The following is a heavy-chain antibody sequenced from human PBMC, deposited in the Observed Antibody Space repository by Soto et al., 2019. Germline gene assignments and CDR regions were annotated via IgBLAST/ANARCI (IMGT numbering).Heavy chain of an antibody. V-gene: IGHV1-18*01. CDR2: ISAYNHYT. D-gene: IGHD1-26*01. CDR1: GYTFSTYG. J-gene: IGHJ4*02. Sequence: QVDLVQSGPEVRKPGASVNVSCKASGYTFSTYGISWVRQAPGQGLEWMGWISAYNHYTNYAQKLQGRVTMTTDTSTNTAYMELRSLRSGDTAMYFCARVGPSREVPYPFEYWGQGTLVTVSS. CDR3: ARVGPSREVPYPFEY.